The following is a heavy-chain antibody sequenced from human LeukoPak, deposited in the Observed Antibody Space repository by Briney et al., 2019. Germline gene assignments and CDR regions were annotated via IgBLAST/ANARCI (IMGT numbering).Heavy chain of an antibody. CDR2: IWHDGSAE. J-gene: IGHJ4*02. Sequence: GGSLRLSCAASGFIFSNYGMYWVRQAPGEGLDWVAVIWHDGSAEFYAHSVKGRFSISRDDSKNTVYLQMNSLRAEDTALYYCARDSRGGWSGYFDYWGQGIVVTVSS. CDR3: ARDSRGGWSGYFDY. D-gene: IGHD6-19*01. V-gene: IGHV3-33*07. CDR1: GFIFSNYG.